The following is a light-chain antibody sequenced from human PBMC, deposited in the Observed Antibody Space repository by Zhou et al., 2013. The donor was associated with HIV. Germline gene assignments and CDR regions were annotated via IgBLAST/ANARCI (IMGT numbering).Light chain of an antibody. CDR1: QSISSY. J-gene: IGKJ3*01. V-gene: IGKV1-39*01. CDR2: AAS. CDR3: QQSYSTRIT. Sequence: DIQMTQSPSSLSASVGDRVTITCRASQSISSYLNWYQQKPGKAPKLLIYAASSLQSGVPSRFSGSGSGTDFTLTISSLQPEDFATYYCQQSYSTRITFGPGTKV.